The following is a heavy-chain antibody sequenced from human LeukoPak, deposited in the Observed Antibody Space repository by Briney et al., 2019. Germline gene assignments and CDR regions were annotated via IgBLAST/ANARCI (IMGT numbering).Heavy chain of an antibody. D-gene: IGHD6-19*01. V-gene: IGHV3-23*01. Sequence: GGSLRLSCAASGFPFSSYAMSWVRQAPGKGLEWVSAISGSGGSTYYADSVKGRFTVSRDNSKNTLYLQMNSLRAEDTAVYYCAKDRIAVADPFDYWGQGTLVTVSS. CDR1: GFPFSSYA. CDR2: ISGSGGST. CDR3: AKDRIAVADPFDY. J-gene: IGHJ4*02.